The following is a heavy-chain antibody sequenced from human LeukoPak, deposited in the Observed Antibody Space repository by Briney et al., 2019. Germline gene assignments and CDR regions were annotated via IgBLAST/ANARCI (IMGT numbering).Heavy chain of an antibody. CDR2: ISAYNGNT. D-gene: IGHD2-15*01. V-gene: IGHV1-18*01. CDR1: GYTFTSYG. J-gene: IGHJ4*02. Sequence: ASVKVSCKASGYTFTSYGISWVRQAPGQGLEWMGWISAYNGNTNYAQKLQGRVTMTTDTSTSTAYMELRSLRSDDTAVYYCARSYCSGGSCHSSDYWGQGTLVTVSS. CDR3: ARSYCSGGSCHSSDY.